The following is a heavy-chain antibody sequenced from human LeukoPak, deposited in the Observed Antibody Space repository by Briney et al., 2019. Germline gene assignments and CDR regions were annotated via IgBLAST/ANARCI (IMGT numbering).Heavy chain of an antibody. CDR3: AKSAYYDASGYYREYYFDY. J-gene: IGHJ4*02. Sequence: GGSLRLSCAASGFTFSSYAMHWVRQAPGKGLEWVAVISYDGSNKYYADSVKGRFTISRDNSKITLYLQMNSLRAEDTAVYYCAKSAYYDASGYYREYYFDYWGQGTLVTVSS. CDR1: GFTFSSYA. D-gene: IGHD3-22*01. V-gene: IGHV3-30-3*02. CDR2: ISYDGSNK.